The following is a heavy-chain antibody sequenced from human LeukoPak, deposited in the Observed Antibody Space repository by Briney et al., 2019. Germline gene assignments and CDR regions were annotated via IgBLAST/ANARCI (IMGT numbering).Heavy chain of an antibody. Sequence: GGSLRLSCAASGFTFKNAWMSWVRQAPGKGLEWVGRIKSKTDGGTTDYAAPVKGRFTISRDDSKNTLYLQMNSLKTEDTAVYYCTTGPLWGRYYFDYWGQGTLVTVSS. J-gene: IGHJ4*02. CDR3: TTGPLWGRYYFDY. D-gene: IGHD3-16*01. V-gene: IGHV3-15*01. CDR2: IKSKTDGGTT. CDR1: GFTFKNAW.